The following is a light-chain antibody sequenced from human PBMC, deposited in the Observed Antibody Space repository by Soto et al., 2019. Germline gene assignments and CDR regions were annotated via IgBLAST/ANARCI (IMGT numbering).Light chain of an antibody. CDR3: QQYGSSPLT. J-gene: IGKJ4*01. CDR1: QSVSSSY. V-gene: IGKV3-20*01. Sequence: EIGLTQSPGTLSLSPGERATRSCRASQSVSSSYLAWYQQRPGQAPRLLIYGASSRATGITDRFSGSGSGTDFTLTISRLEPEDFAVYYCQQYGSSPLTVGGGTKEDIK. CDR2: GAS.